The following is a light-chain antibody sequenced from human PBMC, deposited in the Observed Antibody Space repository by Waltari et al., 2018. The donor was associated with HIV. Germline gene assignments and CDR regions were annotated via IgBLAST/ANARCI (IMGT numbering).Light chain of an antibody. V-gene: IGLV3-1*01. J-gene: IGLJ2*01. CDR2: QNK. Sequence: SYDLTRPPSVSVFPGQTANITCSGHEFGGRYTCWYQQKPGQSPVLVISQNKKRPQGIPERFSGSNAGSTATLTISGTEAMDEADYYCQAWDSGTVVFGGGTSLTVL. CDR3: QAWDSGTVV. CDR1: EFGGRY.